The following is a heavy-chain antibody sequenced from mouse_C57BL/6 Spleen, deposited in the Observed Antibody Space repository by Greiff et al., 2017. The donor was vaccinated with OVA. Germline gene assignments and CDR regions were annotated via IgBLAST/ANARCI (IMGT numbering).Heavy chain of an antibody. Sequence: QVQLQQPGAELVMPGASVKLSCKASGYTFTSYWMHWVKQRPGQGLEWIGEIDPSDSYTNYNQKFTGKSTLTVDKSSSTAYMQLSSLTSEDSAVYYCARSSNPYYFDYWGQGTTLTVSS. CDR2: IDPSDSYT. J-gene: IGHJ2*01. D-gene: IGHD2-5*01. V-gene: IGHV1-69*01. CDR3: ARSSNPYYFDY. CDR1: GYTFTSYW.